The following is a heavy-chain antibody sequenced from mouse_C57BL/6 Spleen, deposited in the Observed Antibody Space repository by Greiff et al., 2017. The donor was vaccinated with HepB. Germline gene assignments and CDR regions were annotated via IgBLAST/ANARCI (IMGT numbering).Heavy chain of an antibody. J-gene: IGHJ2*01. CDR2: IYPGSGST. Sequence: VQLQQSGAELVKPGASVKMSCKASGYTFTSYWITWVKQRPGQGLEWIGDIYPGSGSTNYNEKFKSKATLTVDTSSSTAYMQLSSLTSEDSAVYYCARDGSSYGYFDYWGQGTTLTVSP. CDR1: GYTFTSYW. CDR3: ARDGSSYGYFDY. V-gene: IGHV1-55*01. D-gene: IGHD1-1*01.